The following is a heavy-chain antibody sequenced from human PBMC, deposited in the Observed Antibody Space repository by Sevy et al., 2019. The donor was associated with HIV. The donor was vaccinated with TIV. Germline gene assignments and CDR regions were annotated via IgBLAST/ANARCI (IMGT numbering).Heavy chain of an antibody. V-gene: IGHV3-21*01. CDR2: ISSISSYI. J-gene: IGHJ1*01. Sequence: GGSPRLSCAASGFTFSSYAMSWVRQAPGKGLEWVSSISSISSYIYYVDSVKGRFTISRDNAKNSLYLQMNSLRAEDTALYYCARDGDEEYFQNWGQGTLVTVSS. CDR3: ARDGDEEYFQN. D-gene: IGHD7-27*01. CDR1: GFTFSSYA.